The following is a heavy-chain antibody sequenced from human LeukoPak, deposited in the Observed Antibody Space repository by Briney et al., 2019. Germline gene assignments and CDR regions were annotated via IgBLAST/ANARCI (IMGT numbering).Heavy chain of an antibody. CDR1: GFTFSSYS. CDR3: ARDQGYITGTTVWFDP. D-gene: IGHD1-7*01. J-gene: IGHJ5*02. V-gene: IGHV3-21*01. Sequence: PGGSLRLSCAASGFTFSSYSMNWVRQAPGKGLEWVSSISSSSSYIYYADSVKGRFTISRDNAKNSLYLQMNSLRAEDTAVYYCARDQGYITGTTVWFDPWGQGTLVTVSS. CDR2: ISSSSSYI.